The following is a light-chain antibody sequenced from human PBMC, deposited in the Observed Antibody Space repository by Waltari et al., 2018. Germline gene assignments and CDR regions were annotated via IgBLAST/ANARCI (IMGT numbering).Light chain of an antibody. Sequence: NVLLTQPHSVSESPGKTVTISCTRSSGSIASNYVQWYQQRPGSAPTIVIYEDDQRPSAVPGRFSSSIDSSSNSASLTISGLKTEDEADYYCQTYDSTKIHVVFGGGTKLTVL. V-gene: IGLV6-57*03. J-gene: IGLJ2*01. CDR2: EDD. CDR1: SGSIASNY. CDR3: QTYDSTKIHVV.